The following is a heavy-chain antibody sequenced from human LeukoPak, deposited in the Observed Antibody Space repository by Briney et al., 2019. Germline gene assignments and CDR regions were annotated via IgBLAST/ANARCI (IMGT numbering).Heavy chain of an antibody. D-gene: IGHD6-13*01. CDR2: ISAYNGNT. CDR1: GYTFTSYG. J-gene: IGHJ6*02. V-gene: IGHV1-18*01. CDR3: ARTVAEGSSWYPLYYYYGMDV. Sequence: ASVKVSCKASGYTFTSYGISWVRQAPGQGLEWMGWISAYNGNTNYAQKLQGRVTMTTDTSTSTAYMELSSLRSEDTAVYYCARTVAEGSSWYPLYYYYGMDVWGQGTTVTVSS.